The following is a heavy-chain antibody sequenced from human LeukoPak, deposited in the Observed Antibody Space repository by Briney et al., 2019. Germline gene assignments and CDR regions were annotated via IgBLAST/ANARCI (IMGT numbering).Heavy chain of an antibody. CDR2: INHSGST. V-gene: IGHV4-34*01. CDR1: GGSFSGYY. CDR3: ARESHYYYGSGARGMDV. D-gene: IGHD3-10*01. Sequence: SSETLSLTCAVYGGSFSGYYWSWIRQPPGKGLEWIGEINHSGSTNCNPSLKSRVTISVDTSKNQFSLKLSSVTAADTAVYYCARESHYYYGSGARGMDVWGQGTTVTVSS. J-gene: IGHJ6*02.